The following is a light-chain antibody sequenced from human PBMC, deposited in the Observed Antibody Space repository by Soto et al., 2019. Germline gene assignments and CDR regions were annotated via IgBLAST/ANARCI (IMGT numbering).Light chain of an antibody. J-gene: IGLJ2*01. CDR1: RSNIGRNT. Sequence: QSVLTQPPSASGTPGQTVTISCSGSRSNIGRNTLNWYQQLPGTAPILLVSTSNHRPSGVRGRFSGSKSGTSASLDISGLQSDDEADYYCAAWDDSLNVVVFGGGTKVTVL. CDR2: TSN. V-gene: IGLV1-44*01. CDR3: AAWDDSLNVVV.